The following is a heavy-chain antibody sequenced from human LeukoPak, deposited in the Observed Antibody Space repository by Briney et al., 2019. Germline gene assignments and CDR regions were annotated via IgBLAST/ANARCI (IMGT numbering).Heavy chain of an antibody. CDR1: GFTFSSYA. V-gene: IGHV3-23*01. J-gene: IGHJ4*02. CDR3: AKDRLYSSSQLQYGYFDY. Sequence: GGSLRLSCAASGFTFSSYAMSWVRQAPGKGLEWVSAISGSGGSTYYADSVKGRFTISRDNSKNTLYLQMNSLRAEDTAVYYCAKDRLYSSSQLQYGYFDYWGQGTLVTVSS. CDR2: ISGSGGST. D-gene: IGHD6-13*01.